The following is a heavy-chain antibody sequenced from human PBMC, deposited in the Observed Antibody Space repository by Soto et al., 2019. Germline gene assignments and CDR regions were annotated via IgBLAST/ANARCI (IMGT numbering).Heavy chain of an antibody. CDR1: GGSISSYY. J-gene: IGHJ4*02. Sequence: PSETLSLTCTVSGGSISSYYWSWIRQPPGKGLEWIGYIYYSGSTNYNPSLKSRVTISVDTSKNQFSLKLSSVTAADTAVYYCARRPYGDPFDYWGQGTLVTVSS. V-gene: IGHV4-59*01. CDR3: ARRPYGDPFDY. CDR2: IYYSGST. D-gene: IGHD4-17*01.